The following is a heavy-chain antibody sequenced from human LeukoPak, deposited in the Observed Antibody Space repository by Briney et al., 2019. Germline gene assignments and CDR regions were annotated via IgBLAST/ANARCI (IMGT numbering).Heavy chain of an antibody. J-gene: IGHJ2*01. D-gene: IGHD5-12*01. V-gene: IGHV4-31*11. CDR2: IYYSGST. CDR1: GGSFSGYY. Sequence: SETLSLTCAVYGGSFSGYYWSWIRQHPGKGLEWIGYIYYSGSTYYNPSLKSRVTISVDTSKNQFSLKLSSVTAADTAVYYCARGGVDFYWYFDLWGRGTLVTVSS. CDR3: ARGGVDFYWYFDL.